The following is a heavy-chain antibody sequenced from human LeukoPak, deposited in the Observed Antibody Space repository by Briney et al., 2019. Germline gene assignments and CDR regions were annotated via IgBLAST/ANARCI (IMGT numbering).Heavy chain of an antibody. D-gene: IGHD3-10*01. J-gene: IGHJ5*02. CDR3: ARGGYGSGTYRANWFDP. CDR1: DFTFSNYG. V-gene: IGHV3-30*06. Sequence: GMSLRLSCAASDFTFSNYGMHWVRQAPSKGPEWVALISYDGSDKYYADAVKGRFIVSRDNSKNTLFLQMNSLRTEDTAVYYCARGGYGSGTYRANWFDPWGQGTLVTVSS. CDR2: ISYDGSDK.